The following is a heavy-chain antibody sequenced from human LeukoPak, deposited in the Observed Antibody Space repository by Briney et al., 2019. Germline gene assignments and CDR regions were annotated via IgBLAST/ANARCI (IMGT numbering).Heavy chain of an antibody. CDR2: IYYSGTT. CDR3: ARLDGDYVYYFDY. Sequence: PSETLSLTCTVSGGPISSSSDYWGWIRQPPGKGLEWIGTIYYSGTTYYNPSLKSRVTISVDTSKNHFSLKLSSVTAADTAVYYCARLDGDYVYYFDYWGQGTPGTVSS. CDR1: GGPISSSSDY. V-gene: IGHV4-39*02. D-gene: IGHD4-17*01. J-gene: IGHJ4*01.